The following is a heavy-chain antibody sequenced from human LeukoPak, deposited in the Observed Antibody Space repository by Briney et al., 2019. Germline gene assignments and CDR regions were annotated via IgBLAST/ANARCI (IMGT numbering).Heavy chain of an antibody. CDR1: GFSFSNYT. CDR2: ISSRSSTI. V-gene: IGHV3-48*01. Sequence: PGGSLRLSCAASGFSFSNYTMNWVRQAPGKGLEWVSYISSRSSTIYYTDSVKGRFTISRDNAKKSLYLQMNSLRAEDTAVYYCAKDILGGGSYGYFDYWGQGTLVTVSS. D-gene: IGHD3-16*01. CDR3: AKDILGGGSYGYFDY. J-gene: IGHJ4*02.